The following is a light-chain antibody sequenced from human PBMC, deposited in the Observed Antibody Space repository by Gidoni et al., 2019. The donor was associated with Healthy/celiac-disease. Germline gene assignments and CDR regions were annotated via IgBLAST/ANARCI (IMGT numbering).Light chain of an antibody. CDR2: AAS. CDR1: QSISSY. CDR3: QQSYSTPTGRSLCS. V-gene: IGKV1-39*01. J-gene: IGKJ2*04. Sequence: DIQLTQSPSSLSASVGDRVTITCRASQSISSYLNWYQQKPGKAPKLLIYAASSLQSGVPSRFSGSGSGTDFTLNISSLQPEDFATYYCQQSYSTPTGRSLCSFGQGTKLEIK.